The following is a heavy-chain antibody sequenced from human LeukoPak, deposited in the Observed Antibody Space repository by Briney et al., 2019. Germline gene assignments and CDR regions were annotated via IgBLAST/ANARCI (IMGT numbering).Heavy chain of an antibody. J-gene: IGHJ4*02. CDR1: GFTFSSYA. V-gene: IGHV3-23*01. CDR2: ISGSGGST. Sequence: GGSLRLSCAASGFTFSSYAMSWVRQAPGKGLEWGSAISGSGGSTYYADSVKGRFTISRDNSKNTLYLQMNSLRAEDTAVYYCAKDGGSSPYYFDYWGQGTLVTVSS. CDR3: AKDGGSSPYYFDY. D-gene: IGHD1-26*01.